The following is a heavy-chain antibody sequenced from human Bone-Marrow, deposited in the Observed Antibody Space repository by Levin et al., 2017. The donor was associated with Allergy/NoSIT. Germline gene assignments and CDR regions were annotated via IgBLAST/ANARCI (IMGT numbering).Heavy chain of an antibody. D-gene: IGHD1-1*01. CDR1: GGSISSYY. CDR3: ARGSGTQAGRHYYYYSGLDV. J-gene: IGHJ6*02. CDR2: IYSSGST. V-gene: IGHV4-4*07. Sequence: SQTLSLTCTVSGGSISSYYWTWIRQPAGKGLEWIGRIYSSGSTNYNPSLRSRVTVSLATSKNQFSLKLSSVTAADTAVYYCARGSGTQAGRHYYYYSGLDVWGQGTTVTVSS.